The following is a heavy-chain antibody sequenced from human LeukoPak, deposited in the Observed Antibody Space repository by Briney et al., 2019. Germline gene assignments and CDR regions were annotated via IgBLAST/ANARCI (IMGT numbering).Heavy chain of an antibody. CDR2: IYTSGST. CDR3: ARTIPRTFVGARAGFDY. D-gene: IGHD1/OR15-1a*01. V-gene: IGHV4-4*07. CDR1: GGSISSYY. Sequence: SETLSLTCTVSGGSISSYYWSWIRQPAGKGLEWIGRIYTSGSTNYNPSLKSRVTMSVDTSKNQFSLKLSSVTAADTAVYYCARTIPRTFVGARAGFDYWGQGILVTVSS. J-gene: IGHJ4*02.